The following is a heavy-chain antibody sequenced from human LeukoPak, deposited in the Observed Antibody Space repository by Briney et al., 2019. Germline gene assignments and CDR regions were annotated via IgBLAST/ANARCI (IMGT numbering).Heavy chain of an antibody. D-gene: IGHD4-11*01. CDR2: ISSSSSYI. CDR3: ARALDYNSGDDY. Sequence: PGGSLRLSCAASGFTFSSYSMNWVRQAPGKGLEWASSISSSSSYIYYADSVKGRFTISRDNAKNSLYLQMNSLRAEDTAVYYCARALDYNSGDDYWGQGTLVTVSS. V-gene: IGHV3-21*01. J-gene: IGHJ4*02. CDR1: GFTFSSYS.